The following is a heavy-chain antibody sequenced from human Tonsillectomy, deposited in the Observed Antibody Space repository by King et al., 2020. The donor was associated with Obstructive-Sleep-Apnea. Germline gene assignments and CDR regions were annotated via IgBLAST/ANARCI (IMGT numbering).Heavy chain of an antibody. J-gene: IGHJ4*02. CDR1: ADSISNYY. CDR2: MFYRWNT. CDR3: ARHRGVEDYGGYGDYFDY. V-gene: IGHV4-59*08. D-gene: IGHD5-12*01. Sequence: VQLQESGPGLVKPSETLSLTCTVSADSISNYYWSWIRQPPGKGLEWIGYMFYRWNTNYNPSLKSRVTISVDTSKIQFSLRLNSVTAADTPIYYCARHRGVEDYGGYGDYFDYWGQGTLVTVSS.